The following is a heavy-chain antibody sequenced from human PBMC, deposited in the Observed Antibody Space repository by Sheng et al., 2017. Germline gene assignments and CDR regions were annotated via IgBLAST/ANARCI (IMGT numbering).Heavy chain of an antibody. V-gene: IGHV1-69*13. CDR3: ARLAYSDYD. Sequence: QVQLVQSGAEVKEPGSSVKVSCKPSRGSFNAYGISWVRQAPGHGLEWVGVIIPVGRRANYAQKFQDRVTITADESTSTVYMEVTSLRLEDTAVYYCARLAYSDYDWGLGTLVTVSS. D-gene: IGHD4-17*01. J-gene: IGHJ4*02. CDR2: IIPVGRRA. CDR1: RGSFNAYG.